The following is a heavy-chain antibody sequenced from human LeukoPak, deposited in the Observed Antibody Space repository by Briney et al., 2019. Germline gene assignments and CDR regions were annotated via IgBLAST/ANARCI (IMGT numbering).Heavy chain of an antibody. CDR1: GFTFSSYA. CDR2: ISDTGGTT. Sequence: GGSLRLSCAASGFTFSSYAMSWVRQAPGKGLEWVSAISDTGGTTYYADSVKGRFTISRDNSKNTLYLQMNSLRAEDTAVYYCAKAPSPGSYYNYFDYWGQGTLVTVSS. V-gene: IGHV3-23*01. CDR3: AKAPSPGSYYNYFDY. D-gene: IGHD3-10*01. J-gene: IGHJ4*02.